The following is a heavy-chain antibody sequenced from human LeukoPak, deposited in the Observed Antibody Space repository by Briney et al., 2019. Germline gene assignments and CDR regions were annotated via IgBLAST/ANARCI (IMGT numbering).Heavy chain of an antibody. CDR1: GYSISSGYY. CDR3: ARDAPYSGSSY. D-gene: IGHD1-26*01. V-gene: IGHV4-38-2*02. CDR2: IYHSGST. Sequence: SETLSLTCTVSGYSISSGYYWGWIRQPPGKGLEWIGSIYHSGSTYYNPSLKSRVTMSVDTSKNQFSLKLSSVTAADTAVYYCARDAPYSGSSYWGQGTLVTVSS. J-gene: IGHJ4*02.